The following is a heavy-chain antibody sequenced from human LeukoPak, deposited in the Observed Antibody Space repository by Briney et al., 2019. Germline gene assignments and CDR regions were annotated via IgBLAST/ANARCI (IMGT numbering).Heavy chain of an antibody. J-gene: IGHJ4*02. Sequence: GGSPRLSCAASGFTFSSYSMNWVRQAPGKGLEWVSSISSSSSYIYYADSVKGRSTISRDNAKNSLYLQMNSLRAEDTAVYYCAKALYSRAWNKWGQGTLVIVSS. D-gene: IGHD6-19*01. V-gene: IGHV3-21*01. CDR3: AKALYSRAWNK. CDR1: GFTFSSYS. CDR2: ISSSSSYI.